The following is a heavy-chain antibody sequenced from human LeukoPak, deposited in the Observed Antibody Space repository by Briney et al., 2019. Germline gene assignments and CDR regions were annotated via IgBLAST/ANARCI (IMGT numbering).Heavy chain of an antibody. CDR3: ARDQGIAAALDAFDI. J-gene: IGHJ3*02. CDR1: GFTFSSYA. D-gene: IGHD6-13*01. CDR2: ISYDGSNK. V-gene: IGHV3-30-3*01. Sequence: GGSLRLSCAASGFTFSSYAMHWVRQAPGKGLEWVAVISYDGSNKYYADSVKGRFTISRDNSKNTLYLQMNSLRAEDTAVYYCARDQGIAAALDAFDIWGQGTMVTVSS.